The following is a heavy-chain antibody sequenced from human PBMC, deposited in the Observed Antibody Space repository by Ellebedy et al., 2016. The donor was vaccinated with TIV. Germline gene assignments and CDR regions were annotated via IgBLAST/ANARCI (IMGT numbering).Heavy chain of an antibody. V-gene: IGHV4-39*07. Sequence: SETLSLTXTVSGGSISSSSYYWGWIRQPPGKGLEWIGSIYYSGSTYYNPSLKSRVTISVDTSKNQFSLKLSSVTAADTAVYYCARELVVPAAPLDYWGQGTLVTVSS. CDR2: IYYSGST. D-gene: IGHD2-2*01. CDR1: GGSISSSSYY. J-gene: IGHJ4*02. CDR3: ARELVVPAAPLDY.